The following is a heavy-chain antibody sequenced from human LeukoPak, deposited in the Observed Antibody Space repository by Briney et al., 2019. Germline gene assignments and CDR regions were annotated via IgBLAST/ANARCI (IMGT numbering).Heavy chain of an antibody. V-gene: IGHV3-30*18. D-gene: IGHD3-10*01. CDR3: VKDVSYGSGSYYGMDV. CDR2: ISYDGSNR. CDR1: GFSFSSYG. J-gene: IGHJ6*02. Sequence: GGSLRLSCAASGFSFSSYGMHWVRQAPGKGLEWVAVISYDGSNRKYADSVKGRFTISRDNSKNTLYLQMNSLGVEDTAVYYCVKDVSYGSGSYYGMDVWGQGTTVTVSS.